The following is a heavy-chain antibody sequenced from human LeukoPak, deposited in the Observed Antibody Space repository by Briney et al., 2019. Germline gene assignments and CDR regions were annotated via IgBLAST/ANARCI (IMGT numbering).Heavy chain of an antibody. CDR1: GVSISHSQW. J-gene: IGHJ4*02. CDR3: ARGPRDGYAFDY. V-gene: IGHV4-4*02. D-gene: IGHD5-24*01. CDR2: IYHSGST. Sequence: SETLSLTCDVSGVSISHSQWWSWVRQPPGKGLEWIGEIYHSGSTNYNPSLKSRVTISVDKSKNQFSLKLSSVTAADTAVYFCARGPRDGYAFDYWGQGTLVTVSS.